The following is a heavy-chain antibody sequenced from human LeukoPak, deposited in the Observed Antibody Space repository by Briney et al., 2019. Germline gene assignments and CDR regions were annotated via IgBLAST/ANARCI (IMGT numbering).Heavy chain of an antibody. V-gene: IGHV1-69*13. Sequence: ASVKVSCKASGGTFSSYAISWVRQAPGQGLEWMGGIIPIFGTANYAQKFQGSVTITADESTSTAYMELSSLRSEDTAVYYCASAPGYSSSSNFDYWGQGTLVTVSS. CDR1: GGTFSSYA. J-gene: IGHJ4*02. D-gene: IGHD6-13*01. CDR2: IIPIFGTA. CDR3: ASAPGYSSSSNFDY.